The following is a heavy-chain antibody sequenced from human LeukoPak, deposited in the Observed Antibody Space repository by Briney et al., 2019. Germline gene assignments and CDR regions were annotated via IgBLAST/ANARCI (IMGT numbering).Heavy chain of an antibody. Sequence: ASVKVSCKASGYTFTSYAMNWVRQAPGQGLEWMGWINTNTGNPTYARGFTGRFVFSLDTSVSTAYLQISSLKAEDTAVYYCARDYGRSSSWSHNWFDPWGQGTLVTVSS. J-gene: IGHJ5*02. CDR3: ARDYGRSSSWSHNWFDP. D-gene: IGHD6-13*01. V-gene: IGHV7-4-1*02. CDR2: INTNTGNP. CDR1: GYTFTSYA.